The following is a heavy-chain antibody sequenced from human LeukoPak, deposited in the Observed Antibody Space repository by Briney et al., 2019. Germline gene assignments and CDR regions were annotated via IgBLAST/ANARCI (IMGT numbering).Heavy chain of an antibody. Sequence: PGGSLRLSCAASGFSFTAAWMSWVRQAPGKGPEWVGRIKSRGGGETTDYAAPVTGRITISRDDSKNTLYLQMNGLKTEDTGVYYCTWQTTYDFWRRDYWGQGALVTVSS. D-gene: IGHD3-3*01. CDR1: GFSFTAAW. J-gene: IGHJ4*02. CDR3: TWQTTYDFWRRDY. V-gene: IGHV3-15*01. CDR2: IKSRGGGETT.